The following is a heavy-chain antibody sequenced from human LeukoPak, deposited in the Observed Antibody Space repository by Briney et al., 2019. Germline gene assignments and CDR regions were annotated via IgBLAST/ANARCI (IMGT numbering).Heavy chain of an antibody. CDR2: INPNSGGT. CDR1: GYTFTGYY. V-gene: IGHV1-2*02. D-gene: IGHD2-15*01. CDR3: ARDGVLGGYCSGGSCYDY. J-gene: IGHJ4*02. Sequence: GASVKVSCKASGYTFTGYYMHWVRQAPGQGLEWMGWINPNSGGTNYAQKFQGRVTMTRDTSISTAYMELSRLRSDDTAVYYCARDGVLGGYCSGGSCYDYWGQGTLVTVSS.